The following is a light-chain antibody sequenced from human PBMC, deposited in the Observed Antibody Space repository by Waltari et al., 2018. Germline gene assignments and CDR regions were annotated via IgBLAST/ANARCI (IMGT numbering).Light chain of an antibody. CDR1: QGVSSH. CDR3: QHYFNWPRT. CDR2: GAS. Sequence: IVMPQSPPTLPVSSGASAPLPCRASQGVSSHLAWYQQKPGQAPRLLIYGASTRATGVPVRFSGSGSGTEFTLTISSLQSEDFAAYYCQHYFNWPRTFGQGTKVEVK. J-gene: IGKJ1*01. V-gene: IGKV3-15*01.